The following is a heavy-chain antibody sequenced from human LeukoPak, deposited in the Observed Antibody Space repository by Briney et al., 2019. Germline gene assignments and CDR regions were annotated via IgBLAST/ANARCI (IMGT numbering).Heavy chain of an antibody. D-gene: IGHD3-10*01. Sequence: PGGSLRLSCAASGFTFRNYWMHWVRQAPGKGLVWVSRINIDRSTRYADSVEGRFTISRDNAKNTLYLQMNSLRAEDTAVYYCARAGGSGWFDPWGQGTLVTVSS. CDR1: GFTFRNYW. V-gene: IGHV3-74*01. CDR3: ARAGGSGWFDP. CDR2: INIDRST. J-gene: IGHJ5*02.